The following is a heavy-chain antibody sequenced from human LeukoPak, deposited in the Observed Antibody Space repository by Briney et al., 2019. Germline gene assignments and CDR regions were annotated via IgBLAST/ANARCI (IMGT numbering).Heavy chain of an antibody. V-gene: IGHV4-30-4*01. CDR3: ALGGLWFGELYWFDP. CDR1: GGSISSGDYY. Sequence: TSQTLSLTCTVSGGSISSGDYYWSWIRQPPGTGLEWIGYIYYSGSTYYNPSLKSRVTISVDTSKNQFSLKLSSVTAADTAVYYCALGGLWFGELYWFDPWGQGTLVTVSS. CDR2: IYYSGST. D-gene: IGHD3-10*01. J-gene: IGHJ5*02.